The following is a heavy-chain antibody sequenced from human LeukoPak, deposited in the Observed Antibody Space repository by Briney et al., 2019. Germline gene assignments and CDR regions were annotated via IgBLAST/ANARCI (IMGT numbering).Heavy chain of an antibody. V-gene: IGHV1-69*04. J-gene: IGHJ3*02. Sequence: SVKVSCKASGGTFSSYAISWVRQAPGQGLEWMGRIIPILGIANYAQKFQGRVTITTDESTSTAYMELSSLRSEDTAVYYCARDRLELLDAFDIWGQGTMVTVSS. CDR3: ARDRLELLDAFDI. CDR2: IIPILGIA. CDR1: GGTFSSYA. D-gene: IGHD1-7*01.